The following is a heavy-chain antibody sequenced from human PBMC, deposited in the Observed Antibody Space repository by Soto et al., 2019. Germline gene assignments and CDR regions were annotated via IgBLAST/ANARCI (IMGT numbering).Heavy chain of an antibody. CDR2: ISGSGGST. J-gene: IGHJ4*02. CDR1: GFTFSSYA. D-gene: IGHD1-26*01. CDR3: AKDGSGSYFSGGFDY. V-gene: IGHV3-23*01. Sequence: EVQLLESGGGLVQPGGSLRLSCAASGFTFSSYARSWVRQAPGKGLEWVSAISGSGGSTYYADSVKGRFTISRDNSKNTLYLQMNSLRAEDTAVYYCAKDGSGSYFSGGFDYWGQGTLVTVSS.